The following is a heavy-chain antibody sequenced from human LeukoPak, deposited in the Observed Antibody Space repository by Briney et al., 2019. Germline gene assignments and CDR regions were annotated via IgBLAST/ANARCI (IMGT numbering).Heavy chain of an antibody. CDR2: INPSGGST. V-gene: IGHV1-46*01. CDR1: GYTFTSYY. J-gene: IGHJ6*02. CDR3: ATDCPPGGYYYGMDV. D-gene: IGHD3-16*01. Sequence: ASVKVSCKASGYTFTSYYMHWVRQAPGQGLEWMGIINPSGGSTSYAQKFQGRVTMTRDTSTSTVYMELSSLRSEDTAVYYCATDCPPGGYYYGMDVWGQGTTVTVSS.